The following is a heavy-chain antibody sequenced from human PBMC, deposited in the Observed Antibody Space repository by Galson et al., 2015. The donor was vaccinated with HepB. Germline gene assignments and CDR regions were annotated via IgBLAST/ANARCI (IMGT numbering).Heavy chain of an antibody. D-gene: IGHD4-17*01. CDR2: ISTSNGNT. Sequence: SVKVSCKASGYRFTNYGINWVRQAPGQGLEWMGWISTSNGNTKYAQKIQDRVTMTTDTSTSTAYMELRSLESDDTAVYYCARDYTMTTRSWFDPWGQGTLVTVSS. CDR3: ARDYTMTTRSWFDP. CDR1: GYRFTNYG. J-gene: IGHJ5*02. V-gene: IGHV1-18*01.